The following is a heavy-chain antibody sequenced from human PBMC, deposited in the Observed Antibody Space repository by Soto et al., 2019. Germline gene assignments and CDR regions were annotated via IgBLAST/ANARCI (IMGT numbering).Heavy chain of an antibody. J-gene: IGHJ4*02. CDR1: GRSMSSTY. V-gene: IGHV4-59*01. CDR3: ASYRRAFYFDS. CDR2: VFYGGT. D-gene: IGHD4-4*01. Sequence: PSETLSLTCSVSGRSMSSTYWSWIRQSPDKGLEWLGYVFYGGTDYNPSLEGRVSMSVETPKSQFSLKLPSVTAADTAVYYCASYRRAFYFDSWGQGIQVTVSS.